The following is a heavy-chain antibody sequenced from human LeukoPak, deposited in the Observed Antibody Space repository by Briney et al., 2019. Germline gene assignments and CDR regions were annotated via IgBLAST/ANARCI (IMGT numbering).Heavy chain of an antibody. CDR1: GGSIDSNS. Sequence: SETLSLTCTVSGGSIDSNSWTWIRQPPGKGLEWIGYIYYSGTTNYNPSLKSRVTISVDTSKNQFSLKLSSVTAADTAVYYCARAGHYDSSGYYYADAFDLWGQGTMVTVSS. D-gene: IGHD3-22*01. CDR2: IYYSGTT. V-gene: IGHV4-59*12. J-gene: IGHJ3*01. CDR3: ARAGHYDSSGYYYADAFDL.